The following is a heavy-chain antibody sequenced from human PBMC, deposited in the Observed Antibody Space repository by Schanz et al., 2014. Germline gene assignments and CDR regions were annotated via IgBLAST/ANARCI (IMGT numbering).Heavy chain of an antibody. V-gene: IGHV3-30*04. CDR1: GFVFRGYV. CDR2: ISTDGTNT. J-gene: IGHJ4*02. D-gene: IGHD5-12*01. Sequence: QVQLVESGGGVVQPGRSLRLSCAASGFVFRGYVMHWVRQAPGKGLEKVALISTDGTNTYYADSVRGRFTISRDNSKNTLDLQMISLRLEDTAVYYCARDDGGGYNQIDYWGQGALVTVSS. CDR3: ARDDGGGYNQIDY.